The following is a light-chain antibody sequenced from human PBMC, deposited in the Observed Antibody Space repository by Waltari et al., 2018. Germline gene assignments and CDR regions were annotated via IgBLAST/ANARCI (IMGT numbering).Light chain of an antibody. V-gene: IGLV1-44*01. J-gene: IGLJ3*02. CDR1: SSNIGVND. CDR3: ATWDDKLNGVL. CDR2: SNY. Sequence: QSALTQRPSLSGTPGQGVTISCSGASSNIGVNDVNWYQQFPGPAPKLHIYSNYRRPSGVPERFSGSKSGISASLAISGLQSEDEADYYCATWDDKLNGVLFGGGTKLTVL.